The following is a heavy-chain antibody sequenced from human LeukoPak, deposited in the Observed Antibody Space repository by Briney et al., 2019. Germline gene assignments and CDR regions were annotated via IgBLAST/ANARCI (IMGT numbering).Heavy chain of an antibody. CDR3: ASVYSSGWAPDY. J-gene: IGHJ4*02. CDR2: IIPIFGTA. CDR1: GGTFSSYA. V-gene: IGHV1-69*06. D-gene: IGHD6-19*01. Sequence: ASVKVSCKASGGTFSSYAISWVRQAPGQGLEWMGGIIPIFGTANYAQKFQGRVTITADKSTSTAYMELSSLRSEDTAVYYCASVYSSGWAPDYWGQGTLVTVSS.